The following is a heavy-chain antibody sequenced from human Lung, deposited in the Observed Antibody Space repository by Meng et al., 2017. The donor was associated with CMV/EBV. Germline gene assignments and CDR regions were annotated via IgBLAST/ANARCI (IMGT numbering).Heavy chain of an antibody. D-gene: IGHD3-22*01. V-gene: IGHV4-39*01. J-gene: IGHJ4*02. Sequence: SXTVSGGSISSSSYYWGWIRQPPGKGLEWIGSIYYSGSTYYNPSLKSRVTISVDTSKNQFSLKLSSVTAADTAVYYCASTEDYYDSSGYDYWGQGXLVTVSS. CDR1: GGSISSSSYY. CDR2: IYYSGST. CDR3: ASTEDYYDSSGYDY.